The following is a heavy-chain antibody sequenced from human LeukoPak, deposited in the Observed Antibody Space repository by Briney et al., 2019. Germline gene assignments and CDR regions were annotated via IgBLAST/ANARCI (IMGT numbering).Heavy chain of an antibody. CDR2: INPNSGGT. D-gene: IGHD4-11*01. J-gene: IGHJ6*03. CDR1: GYTFTGYY. V-gene: IGHV1-2*02. CDR3: ARGMTTVTTWSFYYYYYYMDV. Sequence: ASVKVSCKASGYTFTGYYMHWVRQAPGQGLEWMGWINPNSGGTNYAQKFQGRVTMTWDTSISTAYMELSRLRSDDTAVYYCARGMTTVTTWSFYYYYYYMDVWGKGTTVTVSS.